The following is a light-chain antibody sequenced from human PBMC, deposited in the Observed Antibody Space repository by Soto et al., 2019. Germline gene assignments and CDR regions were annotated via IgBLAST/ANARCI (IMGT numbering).Light chain of an antibody. CDR1: SAHSSYA. CDR2: LNSDGSH. J-gene: IGLJ2*01. CDR3: QTRGTGIVV. V-gene: IGLV4-69*01. Sequence: QPVLTQSPSASASLGASVKLTCTLSSAHSSYAIAWHQQQPEKGPRYLMKLNSDGSHNKGDGIPDRFSGSSSGAERYLIISSLQSEDEADYYCQTRGTGIVVFGGGTKLTVL.